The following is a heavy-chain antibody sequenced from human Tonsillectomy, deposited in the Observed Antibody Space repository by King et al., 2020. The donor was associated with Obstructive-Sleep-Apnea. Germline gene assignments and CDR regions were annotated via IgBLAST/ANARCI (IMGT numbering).Heavy chain of an antibody. CDR3: ARDREPTNYYNSSRYYLRVAPLAY. J-gene: IGHJ4*02. CDR2: ISSSSSTI. D-gene: IGHD3-22*01. CDR1: GFTFSTYS. V-gene: IGHV3-48*04. Sequence: VQLVESGGGLIQPGGSLRLSCAVSGFTFSTYSMNWVRQAPGKGLEWVSYISSSSSTIYYADSVKGRFTISRDNSKNSLYLQMNSLRAEDTAVYYCARDREPTNYYNSSRYYLRVAPLAYWGQGSLVIVSS.